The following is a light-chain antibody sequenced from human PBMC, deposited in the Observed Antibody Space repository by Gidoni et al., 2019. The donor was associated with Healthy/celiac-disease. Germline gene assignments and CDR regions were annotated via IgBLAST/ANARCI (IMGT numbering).Light chain of an antibody. CDR1: QSVSSSY. CDR2: GAS. CDR3: QQYGSSPFA. Sequence: EIVLTQSPGTLSLSPGERATLSCRASQSVSSSYLAWYQQKPGQAPRLLIYGASSRATGIPDRFSGSGSGTDFTLPISRLEPEDFAVYYCQQYGSSPFAFXXXTRLEIK. V-gene: IGKV3-20*01. J-gene: IGKJ5*01.